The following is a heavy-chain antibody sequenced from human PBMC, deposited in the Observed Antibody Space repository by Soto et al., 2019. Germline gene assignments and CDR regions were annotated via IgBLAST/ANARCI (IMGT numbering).Heavy chain of an antibody. CDR2: IHHSGST. J-gene: IGHJ4*02. V-gene: IGHV4-30-4*01. D-gene: IGHD1-26*01. CDR3: ARDTGTYPYYFDY. Sequence: SETLSLTCTVSGGSISSGENFWNWIRQSPGKGLEWIGYIHHSGSTYYNPSLKSRLTISVDTSKNQISLKLNSVTAADTAVYYCARDTGTYPYYFDYWGQGTLVTISS. CDR1: GGSISSGENF.